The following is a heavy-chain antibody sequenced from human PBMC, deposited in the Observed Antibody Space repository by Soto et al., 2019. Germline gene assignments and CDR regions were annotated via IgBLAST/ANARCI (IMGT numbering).Heavy chain of an antibody. Sequence: ESGGDLVQPGGSLRLSCAASGFTFSTYEMNWVRQAPGKGLEWLSYISTTGNTIYYADSVKGRFTISRDNAKNSLYLQMNSLRAEDTAVYYCATRYGSGKYYYYGMDVWGQGTTVTVSS. D-gene: IGHD3-10*01. CDR2: ISTTGNTI. CDR3: ATRYGSGKYYYYGMDV. J-gene: IGHJ6*02. V-gene: IGHV3-48*03. CDR1: GFTFSTYE.